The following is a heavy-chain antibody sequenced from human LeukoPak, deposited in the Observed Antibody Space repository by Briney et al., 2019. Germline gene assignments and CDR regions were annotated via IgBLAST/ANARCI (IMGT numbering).Heavy chain of an antibody. CDR3: ARAEGGDRLYYYGMDV. V-gene: IGHV3-33*01. CDR1: GFTFSSYG. CDR2: IWYDGSNK. D-gene: IGHD2-21*01. Sequence: GGSLRLSCAASGFTFSSYGMRWVRQAPGKGLEWVAVIWYDGSNKYYADSVKGRFTISRDNSKNTLYLQMNSLRAEDTAVYYCARAEGGDRLYYYGMDVWGQGTTVTVSS. J-gene: IGHJ6*02.